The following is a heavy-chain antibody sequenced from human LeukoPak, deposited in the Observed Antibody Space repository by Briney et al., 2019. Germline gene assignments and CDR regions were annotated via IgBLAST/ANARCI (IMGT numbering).Heavy chain of an antibody. D-gene: IGHD3-10*01. CDR1: GFTFSSYA. J-gene: IGHJ4*02. CDR3: AKAGSYYETPLDD. V-gene: IGHV3-23*01. Sequence: GGSLRLSCAASGFTFSSYAMSWVRQAPGKGLEWVSGISGSGGSTDYAAPVKGRFTISRDNSKSTLLLQMNSLRAEDTAVYYCAKAGSYYETPLDDWGQGTLVTVSS. CDR2: ISGSGGST.